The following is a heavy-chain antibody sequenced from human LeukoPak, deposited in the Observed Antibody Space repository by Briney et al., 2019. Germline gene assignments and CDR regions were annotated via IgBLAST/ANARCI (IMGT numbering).Heavy chain of an antibody. CDR2: IYYSGST. CDR1: GGSIVGNY. Sequence: SETLSLTCPVLGGSIVGNYWGWIRKPPGKGLEWIGYIYYSGSTNYNPTLKSRVTISVDTSKNQFSLKLSSVTAADTAVYYCARWVARFDYWGQGTLVTVSS. J-gene: IGHJ4*02. CDR3: ARWVARFDY. V-gene: IGHV4-59*01. D-gene: IGHD2-15*01.